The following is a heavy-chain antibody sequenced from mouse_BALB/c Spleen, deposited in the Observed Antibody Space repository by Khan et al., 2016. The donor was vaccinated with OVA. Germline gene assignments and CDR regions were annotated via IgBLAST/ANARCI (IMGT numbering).Heavy chain of an antibody. Sequence: EVQLQESGPGLVKPSQSLSLTCTVTGYSITSDYAWNWLRQFPGNKLEWMGYISYSGSTYYNPSLKSRISVTRDTSKNQFFLQLNSVTTEDTATYYCARRVLRLYWYFDVWGAGTTVTVSS. CDR2: ISYSGST. J-gene: IGHJ1*01. CDR3: ARRVLRLYWYFDV. D-gene: IGHD2-4*01. V-gene: IGHV3-2*02. CDR1: GYSITSDYA.